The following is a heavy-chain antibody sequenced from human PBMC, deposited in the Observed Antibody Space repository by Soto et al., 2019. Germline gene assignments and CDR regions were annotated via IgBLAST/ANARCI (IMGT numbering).Heavy chain of an antibody. D-gene: IGHD1-1*01. V-gene: IGHV3-23*01. CDR3: AKFGMATTKRSPPYYIDY. Sequence: GGSLRLSCAASGFTFSSYAMSWVRQAPGKGLEWVSSISGSGGGTYYADSVKGRFTFSRDNSKNTLYLQMNSLRAEDTAVYYCAKFGMATTKRSPPYYIDYWGQGAMVTVS. J-gene: IGHJ4*02. CDR2: ISGSGGGT. CDR1: GFTFSSYA.